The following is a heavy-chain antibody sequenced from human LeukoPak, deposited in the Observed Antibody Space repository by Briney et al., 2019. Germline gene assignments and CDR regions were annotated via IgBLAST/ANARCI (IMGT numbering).Heavy chain of an antibody. CDR1: GGSVSSGSYY. J-gene: IGHJ4*02. CDR3: ARDGGYGGNSGPFDY. CDR2: IYYSGST. V-gene: IGHV4-61*01. D-gene: IGHD4-23*01. Sequence: SETLSLTCTVSGGSVSSGSYYWSWIRQPPGKGLEWIGYIYYSGSTNYNPSLKSRVTISVDTSKNQFSLKLSSVTAADTAVNYCARDGGYGGNSGPFDYWGQGTLVTVSS.